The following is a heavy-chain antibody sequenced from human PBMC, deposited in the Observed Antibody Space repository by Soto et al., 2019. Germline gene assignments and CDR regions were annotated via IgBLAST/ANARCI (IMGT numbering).Heavy chain of an antibody. D-gene: IGHD3-3*01. CDR1: GFTFSSYW. CDR3: ARVVYDFWSGYYYVGGMDV. CDR2: INSDGSST. V-gene: IGHV3-74*01. J-gene: IGHJ6*02. Sequence: GGPLRLSCAASGFTFSSYWMHWFRQAPGKGLVWVSRINSDGSSTSYADSVKGRFTISRDNAKNTLYLQMNSLRAEDTAVYYCARVVYDFWSGYYYVGGMDVWGQGTTVTVS.